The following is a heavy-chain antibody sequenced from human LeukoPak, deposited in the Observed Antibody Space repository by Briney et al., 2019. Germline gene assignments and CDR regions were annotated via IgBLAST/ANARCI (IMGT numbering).Heavy chain of an antibody. CDR2: ISGSGGST. CDR3: SMASSTSSGWFDP. Sequence: GGSLRLPCAASGFTFSSYAMSWVRQAPGKGLEWVSAISGSGGSTYYADSVKGRFTISRDNSKNTLYLQMNSLRAEDTAVYYCSMASSTSSGWFDPWGQGTPVTVSS. V-gene: IGHV3-23*01. J-gene: IGHJ5*02. CDR1: GFTFSSYA. D-gene: IGHD2-2*01.